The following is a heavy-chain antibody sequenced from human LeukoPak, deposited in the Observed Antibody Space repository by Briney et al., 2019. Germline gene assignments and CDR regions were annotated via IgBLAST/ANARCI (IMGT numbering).Heavy chain of an antibody. J-gene: IGHJ4*02. V-gene: IGHV1-24*01. Sequence: ASVKVSCEVSGYTLTELSMHWVRQAPGKGLEWMGGFDPEDGETIYAQKFQGRVTMTGDTSTNTAYMELSSLRSEDTAVYYRATYRLSSGGFGFDYWGQGTLVTVSS. CDR2: FDPEDGET. CDR3: ATYRLSSGGFGFDY. D-gene: IGHD6-19*01. CDR1: GYTLTELS.